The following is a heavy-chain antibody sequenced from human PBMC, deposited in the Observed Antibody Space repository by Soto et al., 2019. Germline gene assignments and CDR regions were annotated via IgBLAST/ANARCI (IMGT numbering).Heavy chain of an antibody. J-gene: IGHJ4*02. Sequence: EVQLEESGGGLVQPGGSLSLSCAASGFSFSSYWRSWVRQAPGKGPEWAGIVSSDGRDKKYADSVKGRFTISRDNAENSLFLQMNSLRADDTALYYCARDQHYSGPFDYWGQGTLVTVPS. CDR3: ARDQHYSGPFDY. CDR2: VSSDGRDK. D-gene: IGHD6-19*01. V-gene: IGHV3-7*01. CDR1: GFSFSSYW.